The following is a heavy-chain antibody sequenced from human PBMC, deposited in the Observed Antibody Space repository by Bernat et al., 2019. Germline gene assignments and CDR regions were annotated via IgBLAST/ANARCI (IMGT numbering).Heavy chain of an antibody. Sequence: EVQLVESGGGLVNPGGSPRVSCAGSGFTFSSYGMNWVRQAPGKGLEWVSYISTSGTYIYYADSVRGRFTISRDNAKNSLYLQMNILRAEDTAIYYCARDLTALRTWYLDLWGRGTMVTVSS. V-gene: IGHV3-21*05. CDR3: ARDLTALRTWYLDL. CDR2: ISTSGTYI. CDR1: GFTFSSYG. D-gene: IGHD2-21*02. J-gene: IGHJ2*01.